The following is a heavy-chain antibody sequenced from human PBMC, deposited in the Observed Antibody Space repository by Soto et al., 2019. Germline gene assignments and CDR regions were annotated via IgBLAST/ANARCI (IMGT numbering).Heavy chain of an antibody. J-gene: IGHJ6*02. CDR1: GYSFTDYH. D-gene: IGHD2-8*01. CDR2: INPKSGGT. Sequence: ASVKVSCKASGYSFTDYHIHWVRQAPGQGLEWLGRINPKSGGTSTAQKFQGWVTMTTDTSISTASMELTRLTSDDTAIYYCARGDSTDCSNGVCSFFYNHDMGVWGQGTTVTVSS. CDR3: ARGDSTDCSNGVCSFFYNHDMGV. V-gene: IGHV1-2*04.